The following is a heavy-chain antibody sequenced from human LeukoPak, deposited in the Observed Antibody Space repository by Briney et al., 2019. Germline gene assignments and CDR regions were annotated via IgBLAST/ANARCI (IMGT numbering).Heavy chain of an antibody. CDR3: ATGVVPAAVDDY. CDR1: GGSISSSSYY. D-gene: IGHD2-2*01. V-gene: IGHV4-39*01. CDR2: IYYSGST. J-gene: IGHJ4*02. Sequence: SETLSLTCTVSGGSISSSSYYWGWIRQPPGKGLEWIGSIYYSGSTYYNPSLKSRVTISVDTSKNQFSPKLSSVTAADTAVYYCATGVVPAAVDDYWGQGTLVTVSS.